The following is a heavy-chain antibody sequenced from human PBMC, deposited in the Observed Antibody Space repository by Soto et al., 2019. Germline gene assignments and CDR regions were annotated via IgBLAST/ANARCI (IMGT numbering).Heavy chain of an antibody. J-gene: IGHJ4*01. V-gene: IGHV4-30-4*01. CDR1: GGSIRSSDYY. Sequence: QVQLQESGPGLVKPSQTLSLTCTVSGGSIRSSDYYWSWIRQPPGKGLEWIGYVYYSESAYYNPSLQSRGFISIDTSKNQFSLTLSSVTAADTAVYYCARVIITATGTSGFDSWGHGTLVTVSS. CDR3: ARVIITATGTSGFDS. D-gene: IGHD6-13*01. CDR2: VYYSESA.